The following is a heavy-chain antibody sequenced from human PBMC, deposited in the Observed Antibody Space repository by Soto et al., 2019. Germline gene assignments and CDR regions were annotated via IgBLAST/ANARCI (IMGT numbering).Heavy chain of an antibody. D-gene: IGHD5-12*01. CDR2: ISGSGGST. CDR1: GFTFSSYA. J-gene: IGHJ6*03. Sequence: GGSLRLSCAASGFTFSSYAMNWVRQAPGKGLEWVSGISGSGGSTYYADSVKGRFTISRDNSKDTLYLQMNSLRAEDTAVYYCAKNVGSITYYYFMDFWGKGTKVTVSS. CDR3: AKNVGSITYYYFMDF. V-gene: IGHV3-23*01.